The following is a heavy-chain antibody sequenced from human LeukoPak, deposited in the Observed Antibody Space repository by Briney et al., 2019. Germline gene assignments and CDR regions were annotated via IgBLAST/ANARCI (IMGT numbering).Heavy chain of an antibody. CDR3: ARDIYDYVWGSYRMAYFDY. Sequence: SETLSLTCTVSGGSISSYYWSWIRQPAGKGLEWIGRIYTSGSTNYNPSLKSRVTMSVDTSKNQFSLKLSSVTAADTAVYYCARDIYDYVWGSYRMAYFDYWGQETLVTVSS. CDR2: IYTSGST. J-gene: IGHJ4*02. CDR1: GGSISSYY. V-gene: IGHV4-4*07. D-gene: IGHD3-16*02.